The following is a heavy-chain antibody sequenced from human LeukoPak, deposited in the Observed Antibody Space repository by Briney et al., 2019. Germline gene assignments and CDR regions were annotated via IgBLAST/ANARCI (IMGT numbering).Heavy chain of an antibody. CDR1: GFSFHDHY. D-gene: IGHD3-10*01. V-gene: IGHV3-72*01. J-gene: IGHJ4*02. CDR2: ITNKVNSYKT. CDR3: VTVGDYGSAFDY. Sequence: GGSLRLSCAASGFSFHDHYMDWVRQAPGKGLEWVGRITNKVNSYKTENAASVKGRFTISRDDSKNSLSLQMNSLTTDDTAVYYCVTVGDYGSAFDYWGQGTLVAVSS.